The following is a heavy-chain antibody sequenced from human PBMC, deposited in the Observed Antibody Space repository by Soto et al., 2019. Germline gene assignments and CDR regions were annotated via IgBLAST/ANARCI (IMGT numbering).Heavy chain of an antibody. CDR2: IYHSGST. D-gene: IGHD4-17*01. Sequence: QLQLQESGSGLVKPSQTLSLTCAVSGGSISSGGYSWSWIRQPPGKGLEWIGYIYHSGSTYYNPPIKSRVTISVDRSKNQFSLKLRSVTAADTAVYYCASLYGGTDRVDYWGQGTLVTVSS. CDR1: GGSISSGGYS. J-gene: IGHJ4*02. CDR3: ASLYGGTDRVDY. V-gene: IGHV4-30-2*01.